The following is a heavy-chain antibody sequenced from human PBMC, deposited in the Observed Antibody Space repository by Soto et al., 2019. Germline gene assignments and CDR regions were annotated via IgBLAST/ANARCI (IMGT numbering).Heavy chain of an antibody. D-gene: IGHD6-19*01. J-gene: IGHJ6*02. CDR3: ARKFSSGWGGGYGMDV. V-gene: IGHV1-18*04. Sequence: QVPLVQSGAEVKKPGASVKVSCKASGYTFTSYGISWVRQAPGQGLEWMGWISAYNGNTNYAQKLQGRVTMTTDTYTSTAYKELRGLRSDDTGVDYCARKFSSGWGGGYGMDVWGQGTTVTVSS. CDR1: GYTFTSYG. CDR2: ISAYNGNT.